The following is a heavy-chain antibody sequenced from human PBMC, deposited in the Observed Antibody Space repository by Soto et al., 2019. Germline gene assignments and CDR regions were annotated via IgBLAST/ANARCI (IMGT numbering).Heavy chain of an antibody. J-gene: IGHJ4*02. CDR2: IYPGDSDT. V-gene: IGHV5-51*03. D-gene: IGHD6-13*01. CDR1: GYSFTSYW. Sequence: EVQLVQSGAEVKKPGESLKISCKGSGYSFTSYWIGWVRQMPGKGLEWMGIIYPGDSDTRYSPSFQGQVTISADKSISTAYLQWNSLKASDTAMYYCARLREGVSSSWYYDYWGQGTLVTVSS. CDR3: ARLREGVSSSWYYDY.